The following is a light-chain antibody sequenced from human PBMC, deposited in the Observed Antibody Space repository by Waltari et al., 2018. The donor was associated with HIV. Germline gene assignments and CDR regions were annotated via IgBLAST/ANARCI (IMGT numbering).Light chain of an antibody. Sequence: QSVLTQPPSASGTPGKRVTISCSGSSANIGRRTISWYQQLPGTAPKLLIYSNNQRPSGVPDRFSGSKSGTSAALAISGLQSEDEADYYCATWDDSLNGYVLGAGTRVTVL. J-gene: IGLJ1*01. CDR2: SNN. V-gene: IGLV1-44*01. CDR3: ATWDDSLNGYV. CDR1: SANIGRRT.